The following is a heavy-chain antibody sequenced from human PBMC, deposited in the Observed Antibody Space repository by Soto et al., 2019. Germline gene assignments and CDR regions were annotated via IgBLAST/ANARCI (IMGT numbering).Heavy chain of an antibody. CDR1: GGSISSSSYY. J-gene: IGHJ2*01. CDR2: IYYSGST. Sequence: SETLSLTCTVSGGSISSSSYYWGWIRQPPGKGLEWIGSIYYSGSTYYNPSLKSRVTISVDTSKNQFSLKLSSVTAADTAVYYCARQSDPMDIVLMVYAIDNWYFDLWGRGTLVTVSS. V-gene: IGHV4-39*01. D-gene: IGHD2-8*01. CDR3: ARQSDPMDIVLMVYAIDNWYFDL.